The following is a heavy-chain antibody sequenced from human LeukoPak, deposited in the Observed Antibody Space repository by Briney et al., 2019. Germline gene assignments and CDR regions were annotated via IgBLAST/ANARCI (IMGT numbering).Heavy chain of an antibody. CDR3: ARYDFWSGYDV. CDR2: IYQSGSS. V-gene: IGHV4-30-2*01. CDR1: GGTISSGGYS. J-gene: IGHJ6*02. Sequence: SETLSLTCAVSGGTISSGGYSWSWIRQPPGKGLEWIGYIYQSGSSYCNPSLKSRVTISVDRSKNQFSLKLSSVTAADTAVYYCARYDFWSGYDVWGQGATVTVSS. D-gene: IGHD3-3*01.